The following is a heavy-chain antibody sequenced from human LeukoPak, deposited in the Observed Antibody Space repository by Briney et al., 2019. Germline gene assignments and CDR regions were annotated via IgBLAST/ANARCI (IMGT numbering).Heavy chain of an antibody. CDR3: ARQKWEQQGRDFYFNGLDV. Sequence: SETLSLTCSVSIGSISSSKWWSWVRQSPVKGLEWIGEIYLYGTTNYNPSFTSRVTMSVDRSRNQFSLKLTSVTAADTAVYYCARQKWEQQGRDFYFNGLDVWGPGTTVIVSS. V-gene: IGHV4-4*02. J-gene: IGHJ6*02. D-gene: IGHD1/OR15-1a*01. CDR2: IYLYGTT. CDR1: IGSISSSKW.